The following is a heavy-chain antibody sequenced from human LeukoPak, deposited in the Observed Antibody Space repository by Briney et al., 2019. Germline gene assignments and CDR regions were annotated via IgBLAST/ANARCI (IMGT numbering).Heavy chain of an antibody. V-gene: IGHV3-21*01. D-gene: IGHD3-10*01. CDR1: GFTFSSYS. Sequence: GGSLRLSCAASGFTFSSYSMDWVRQAPGKGLEWVSSISSSNYIYYADSMKGRFTISRDNAKNSLYLQMNSLRAEDTAVYYCARTGGSGSNNWFDPWGQGTLVTVSS. CDR3: ARTGGSGSNNWFDP. J-gene: IGHJ5*02. CDR2: ISSSNYI.